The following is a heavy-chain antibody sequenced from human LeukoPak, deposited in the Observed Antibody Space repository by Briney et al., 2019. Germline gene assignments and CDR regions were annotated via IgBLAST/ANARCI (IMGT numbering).Heavy chain of an antibody. J-gene: IGHJ4*02. CDR2: IKSKTDGGTT. V-gene: IGHV3-15*01. D-gene: IGHD3-10*01. CDR3: ATRPTMVRGVISY. CDR1: GFTFSNAW. Sequence: GGSLRLSCAASGFTFSNAWMSWVLQAPGKGLEWVGRIKSKTDGGTTDYAAPVKGRFTISRDDSKNTLYLQMNTLKTEDTAVYYYATRPTMVRGVISYWGQGTLVTVSS.